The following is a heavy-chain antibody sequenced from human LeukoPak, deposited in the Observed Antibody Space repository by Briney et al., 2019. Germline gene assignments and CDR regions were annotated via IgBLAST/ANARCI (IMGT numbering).Heavy chain of an antibody. J-gene: IGHJ6*02. CDR2: INGDGRNI. V-gene: IGHV3-74*01. CDR1: AFSVTTYW. Sequence: GASLSPVRLLYAFSVTTYWTGSVRLQPRRWWVWVVRINGDGRNIDYADSVRGRFTISRDNAKNTLYLQMNTLRVEDTAVYCCTRDLMDYDVSAGLHHYYMDVWGQGTTVTVSS. D-gene: IGHD6-13*01. CDR3: TRDLMDYDVSAGLHHYYMDV.